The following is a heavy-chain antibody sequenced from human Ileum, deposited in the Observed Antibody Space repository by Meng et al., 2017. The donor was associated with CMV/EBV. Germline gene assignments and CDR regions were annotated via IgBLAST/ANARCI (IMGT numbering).Heavy chain of an antibody. J-gene: IGHJ4*02. CDR1: GYTFTGYY. Sequence: ASVKVSCKASGYTFTGYYIHWVRQAPGQGLEWMGWINANSGGTNYAQKFQGRVTIIRDTSASTAYMELSRLTSDDTAVYFCARDLGYCSRLSCRDYWGQGTLVTVSS. D-gene: IGHD2-2*01. CDR2: INANSGGT. V-gene: IGHV1-2*02. CDR3: ARDLGYCSRLSCRDY.